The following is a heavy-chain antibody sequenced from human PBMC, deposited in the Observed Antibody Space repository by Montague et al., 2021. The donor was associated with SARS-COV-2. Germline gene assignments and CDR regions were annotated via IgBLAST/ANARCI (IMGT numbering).Heavy chain of an antibody. Sequence: TLSLTCTVSGGSISSAGYHRSWTCQHTGKGPEWIGYLYYSGCTYSNPFPKSRVTISVDTSKNSFSLKLSSVTAADTAVYYCARVQGITMIVVVIGAFDIWGQGTMVTVAS. D-gene: IGHD3-22*01. CDR1: GGSISSAGYH. V-gene: IGHV4-31*03. CDR3: ARVQGITMIVVVIGAFDI. J-gene: IGHJ3*02. CDR2: LYYSGCT.